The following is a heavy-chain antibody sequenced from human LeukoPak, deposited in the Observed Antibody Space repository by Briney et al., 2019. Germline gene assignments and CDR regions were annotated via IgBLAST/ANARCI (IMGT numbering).Heavy chain of an antibody. D-gene: IGHD3-3*01. J-gene: IGHJ4*02. Sequence: GGSLRLSCAASGFTFSSYGMHWVRQAPGKGLEWMAFIRYDGSNKYYADSVKGRFTISRDNSKNTLYLQMNSLRAEDTAVYYCARDPPRHYDFWSGYAFFDYWGQGTLVTVSS. V-gene: IGHV3-30*02. CDR2: IRYDGSNK. CDR3: ARDPPRHYDFWSGYAFFDY. CDR1: GFTFSSYG.